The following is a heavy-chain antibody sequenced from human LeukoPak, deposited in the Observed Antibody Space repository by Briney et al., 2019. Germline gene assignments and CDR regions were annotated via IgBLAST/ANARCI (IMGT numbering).Heavy chain of an antibody. J-gene: IGHJ4*02. CDR3: ARQTRWLGLTNDY. V-gene: IGHV1-2*02. D-gene: IGHD5-24*01. Sequence: GASVKVSCKASGYTFIGYHIHWVRQAPGQGLEWMGWIDPNNGDTEYAQKFQGRVTMTRDTSISTAYMELSRLRSDDTAVYYCARQTRWLGLTNDYWGQGTLVTVSS. CDR1: GYTFIGYH. CDR2: IDPNNGDT.